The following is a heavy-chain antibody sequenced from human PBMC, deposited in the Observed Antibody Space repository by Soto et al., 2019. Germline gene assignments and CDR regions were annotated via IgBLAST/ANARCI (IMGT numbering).Heavy chain of an antibody. D-gene: IGHD3-3*01. CDR1: GGSISSYY. CDR2: IYYSGST. J-gene: IGHJ6*02. V-gene: IGHV4-59*01. CDR3: ARDEVSIFGVRRGMDV. Sequence: PSETLSLTCTVSGGSISSYYWSWIRQPPGKGLEWIGYIYYSGSTNYNPSLKSRVTISVDTSKNQFSLKLSFVTAADTAVYYCARDEVSIFGVRRGMDVWGQGTTVTVSS.